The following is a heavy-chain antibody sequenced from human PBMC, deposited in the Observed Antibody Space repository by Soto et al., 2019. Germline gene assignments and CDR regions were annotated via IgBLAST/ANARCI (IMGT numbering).Heavy chain of an antibody. D-gene: IGHD2-15*01. CDR3: ARDQEYCSGGSCYDFQH. J-gene: IGHJ1*01. CDR1: GYTLTSYA. CDR2: INAGNGNT. V-gene: IGHV1-3*01. Sequence: ASVKVSCKASGYTLTSYAMHWVRQAPGQRLEWMGWINAGNGNTKYSQKFQGRVTITRDTSASTAYMELSSLRSEDTAVYYCARDQEYCSGGSCYDFQHWGQGTLVTVSS.